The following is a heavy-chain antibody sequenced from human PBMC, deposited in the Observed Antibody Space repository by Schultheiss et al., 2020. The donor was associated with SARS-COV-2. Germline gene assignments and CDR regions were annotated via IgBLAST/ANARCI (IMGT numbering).Heavy chain of an antibody. CDR1: GGSISSYY. J-gene: IGHJ4*02. Sequence: SETLSLTCTVSGGSISSYYWSWIRQPPGKGLEWIGSLSYSGITNYNPSLKSRVTISVDTSKNQFSLKLSSVTAADTAVYYCARDRGSGWVIDYWGQGTLVTVSS. D-gene: IGHD6-19*01. CDR3: ARDRGSGWVIDY. V-gene: IGHV4-59*12. CDR2: LSYSGIT.